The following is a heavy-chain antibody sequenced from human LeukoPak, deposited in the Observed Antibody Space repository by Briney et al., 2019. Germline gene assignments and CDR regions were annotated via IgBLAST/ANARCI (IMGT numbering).Heavy chain of an antibody. J-gene: IGHJ4*02. Sequence: WGSLRLSCAASGFTFSSYSMNWVRQAPGKGLEWVSSISSSSSYIYYADSVKGRFTISRDNAKNSLYLQMNSLRAEDTAVYYCARDRDSGSSLDYWGQGTLVTVSS. CDR1: GFTFSSYS. CDR2: ISSSSSYI. D-gene: IGHD1-26*01. V-gene: IGHV3-21*01. CDR3: ARDRDSGSSLDY.